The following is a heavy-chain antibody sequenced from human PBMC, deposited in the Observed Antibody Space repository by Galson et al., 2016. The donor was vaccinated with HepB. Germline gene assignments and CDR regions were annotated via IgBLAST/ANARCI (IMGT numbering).Heavy chain of an antibody. CDR3: AKRADFGAKNSPFDN. J-gene: IGHJ4*02. D-gene: IGHD4-17*01. Sequence: SLRLSCAASGFTFNSYAMNWVRQAPGKGLEWVSTINGSGGRTYYADSVKGRFTISRDNSKNTLSLQMNSLRVGDTALYYCAKRADFGAKNSPFDNWGQGTLFTVSS. CDR2: INGSGGRT. V-gene: IGHV3-23*01. CDR1: GFTFNSYA.